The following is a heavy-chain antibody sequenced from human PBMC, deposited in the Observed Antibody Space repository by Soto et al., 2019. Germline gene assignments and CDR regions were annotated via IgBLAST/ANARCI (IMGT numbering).Heavy chain of an antibody. D-gene: IGHD2-8*01. CDR2: ILNDGGDQ. CDR3: ARDDDRPDNGLDM. J-gene: IGHJ3*02. CDR1: GFTFSNYG. Sequence: QVQLVESGGGVVQPGRSLRLSCAASGFTFSNYGMHWVRQAPGKGREWRAVILNDGGDQNYGDSVKGRFTISRDNSKNTLYLQINSLRVEDTAVYYCARDDDRPDNGLDMWGQGTMVTVSS. V-gene: IGHV3-30*19.